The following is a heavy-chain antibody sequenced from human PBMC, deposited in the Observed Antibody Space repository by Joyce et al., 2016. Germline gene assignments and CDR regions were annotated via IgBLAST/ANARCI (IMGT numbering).Heavy chain of an antibody. CDR3: ARGSSVLSSQSYYYYYMDV. D-gene: IGHD5/OR15-5a*01. CDR1: GGSISGYY. CDR2: IHYRGGD. J-gene: IGHJ6*03. V-gene: IGHV4-59*01. Sequence: QVQLQESGPGLVKPSETLSLTCTVSGGSISGYYWAWIRQPPGKGLEWIGHIHYRGGDNYNSSLKSRVTISVDTSKTQVSLKLNSMTAADTAVFYCARGSSVLSSQSYYYYYMDVWGKGTTVTVSS.